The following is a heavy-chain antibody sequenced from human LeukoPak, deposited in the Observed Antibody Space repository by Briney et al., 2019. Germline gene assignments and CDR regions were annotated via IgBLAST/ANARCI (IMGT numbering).Heavy chain of an antibody. D-gene: IGHD6-19*01. V-gene: IGHV3-23*01. CDR2: IGGSGGST. J-gene: IGHJ4*02. Sequence: GGSLRLSCAASGFTFSSYAMSWVRQAPGKGLEWVSAIGGSGGSTYYADSVKGRFTISRDNSKNTLYLQMNSLRAEDTAVYYCAKSSGWLGYFDYWGQGTLVTVSS. CDR1: GFTFSSYA. CDR3: AKSSGWLGYFDY.